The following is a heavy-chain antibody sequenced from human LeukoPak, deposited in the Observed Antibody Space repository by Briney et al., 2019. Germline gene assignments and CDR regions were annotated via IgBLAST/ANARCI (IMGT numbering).Heavy chain of an antibody. CDR3: ARALSAAMTFDY. D-gene: IGHD2-2*01. J-gene: IGHJ4*02. V-gene: IGHV3-48*03. CDR2: ISGSGGST. Sequence: GGSLRLSCAASGFTFSSYEMNWVRQTPGKGLEWVSGISGSGGSTYYADSVKGRFTISRDNAKNSLYLQMNSLRAEDTAVYYCARALSAAMTFDYWGQGTLVTVSS. CDR1: GFTFSSYE.